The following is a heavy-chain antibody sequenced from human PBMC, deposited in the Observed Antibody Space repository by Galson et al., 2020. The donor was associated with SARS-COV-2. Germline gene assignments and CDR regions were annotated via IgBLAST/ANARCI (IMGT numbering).Heavy chain of an antibody. CDR3: AREGFLGYYYDY. CDR1: GGSIRSGGYY. D-gene: IGHD3-22*01. CDR2: IYYSGST. Sequence: SETLSLTCTVSGGSIRSGGYYWSWIRQHPGKGLEWIGYIYYSGSTYYNPSLKSRVTISVDTSKNQFSLKLSSVTAADTAVYYCAREGFLGYYYDYWGQGTLVTVSS. V-gene: IGHV4-31*03. J-gene: IGHJ4*02.